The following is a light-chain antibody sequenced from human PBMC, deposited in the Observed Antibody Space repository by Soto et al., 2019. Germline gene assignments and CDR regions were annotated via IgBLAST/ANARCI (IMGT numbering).Light chain of an antibody. CDR3: QQYGSLPPIP. J-gene: IGKJ5*01. Sequence: AQSQGAVSLSRGERATHSCRAIQSVSSSYLAWYQQKPGQAPRLLIYGASSRATGIPDRFSGSGSGTDFTLTISRLEPEDFAVYYCQQYGSLPPIPFGQRRRL. CDR1: QSVSSSY. V-gene: IGKV3-20*01. CDR2: GAS.